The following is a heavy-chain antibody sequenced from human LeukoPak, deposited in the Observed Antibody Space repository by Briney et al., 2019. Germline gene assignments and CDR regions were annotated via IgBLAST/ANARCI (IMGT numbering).Heavy chain of an antibody. J-gene: IGHJ4*02. CDR2: ISAYNGNT. CDR1: GYTFTSYG. V-gene: IGHV1-18*01. CDR3: AREGPRRGWYSSGPYYFDY. D-gene: IGHD6-19*01. Sequence: ASVKVSCKASGYTFTSYGISWVRQAPGQGLEWMGWISAYNGNTNYAQKLQGRVTMTTDTSTSTAYMELRSLRSDDTAVYYCAREGPRRGWYSSGPYYFDYWGQGTLVTVSS.